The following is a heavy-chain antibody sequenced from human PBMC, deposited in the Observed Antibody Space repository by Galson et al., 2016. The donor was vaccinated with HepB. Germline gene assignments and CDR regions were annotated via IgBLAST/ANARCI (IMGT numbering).Heavy chain of an antibody. CDR1: GGTLSSNA. J-gene: IGHJ4*02. CDR2: IIPIFGTG. CDR3: AKVLGRGWFESHLVFGS. V-gene: IGHV1-69*06. Sequence: SVKVSCKASGGTLSSNAISWVRQAPGQGLEWMGGIIPIFGTGKYAQQFQGRVTITADKSTSTAYMELSSLRSEDTAVYYCAKVLGRGWFESHLVFGSWGQGTLVTVSS. D-gene: IGHD6-19*01.